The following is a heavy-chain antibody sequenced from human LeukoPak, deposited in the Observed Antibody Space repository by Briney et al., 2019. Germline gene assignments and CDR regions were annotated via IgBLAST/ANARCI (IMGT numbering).Heavy chain of an antibody. V-gene: IGHV4-39*07. CDR3: ARGRNTYSSSWYAGLGYFQH. CDR2: VYYTGST. J-gene: IGHJ1*01. CDR1: DGSINTISDY. Sequence: SETLSLTCSVSDGSINTISDYWGWVRQPPGKGLEWIGSVYYTGSTYYNAPFKSRVTISIDTSKNQFSLSLSAVTAADTAMYYCARGRNTYSSSWYAGLGYFQHWGQGTLVSVSS. D-gene: IGHD6-13*01.